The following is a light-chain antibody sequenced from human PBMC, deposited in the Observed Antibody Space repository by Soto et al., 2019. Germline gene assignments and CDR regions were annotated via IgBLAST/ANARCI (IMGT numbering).Light chain of an antibody. CDR1: NSDVGSYNY. Sequence: QSALTQPPSASGSPGQSVTISCTGANSDVGSYNYVSWYQQHPGKAPKVIIYEVSKRASGVPDRFSGSKSGNTASLTVSGLQAEDEADYYCSSYAGTNTRYLFGSGTKVTVL. V-gene: IGLV2-8*01. J-gene: IGLJ1*01. CDR2: EVS. CDR3: SSYAGTNTRYL.